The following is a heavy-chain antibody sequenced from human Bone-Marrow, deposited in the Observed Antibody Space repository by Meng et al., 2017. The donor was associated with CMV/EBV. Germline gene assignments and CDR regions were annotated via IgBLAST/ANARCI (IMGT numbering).Heavy chain of an antibody. Sequence: ASVKVSCKASGYTFTGYYMHWVRQAPGQGLEWMGWINPNSGGTNYAQKFQGRVTMTRDTSISTAYMELSSLRSEDTAVYYCARDTRAITIFGVVNNYYYYYGMDVWGQGTTVTVSS. D-gene: IGHD3-3*01. J-gene: IGHJ6*02. CDR2: INPNSGGT. CDR1: GYTFTGYY. V-gene: IGHV1-2*02. CDR3: ARDTRAITIFGVVNNYYYYYGMDV.